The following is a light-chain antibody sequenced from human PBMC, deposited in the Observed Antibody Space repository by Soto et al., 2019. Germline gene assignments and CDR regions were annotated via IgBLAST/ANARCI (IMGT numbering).Light chain of an antibody. CDR1: SSDVGSYNL. Sequence: QSALTQPASVSGSPGQSITISCTGTSSDVGSYNLVSWYQQLPGKAPKLLIYEGGKRPSGVSNRFSDSNSGNTACLTISGLQAEDEADYYCCSYTGTTTYVFGTGTKLTVL. CDR3: CSYTGTTTYV. V-gene: IGLV2-23*01. CDR2: EGG. J-gene: IGLJ1*01.